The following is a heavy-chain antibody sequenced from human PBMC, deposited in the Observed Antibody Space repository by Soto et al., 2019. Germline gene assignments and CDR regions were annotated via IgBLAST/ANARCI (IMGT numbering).Heavy chain of an antibody. V-gene: IGHV4-31*03. CDR3: ARERDYYGSCSYYRLVDS. CDR1: GASISTDGYY. CDR2: IHHSGSA. J-gene: IGHJ4*02. Sequence: SETLSLTCTASGASISTDGYYWIWIRQYPGQGLEWIGYIHHSGSAYYNPSLNSRLTSSVDTSKNKFTLTLSSMTAADTAIYYCARERDYYGSCSYYRLVDSWGQGSLVTVSS. D-gene: IGHD3-22*01.